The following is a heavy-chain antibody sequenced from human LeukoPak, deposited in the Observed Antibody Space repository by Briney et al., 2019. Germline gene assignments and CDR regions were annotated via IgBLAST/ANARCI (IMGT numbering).Heavy chain of an antibody. Sequence: GGSLRLSCAAPGFTFSSYAMSWVRQAPGKGLEWVSAISVSAGSTYYADSVKGRFTISRDNSKNTLYLQMNSLRAEDTAVYYCAKDRSRVVPAASPQDAFDIWGQGTMVTVSS. J-gene: IGHJ3*02. CDR2: ISVSAGST. CDR1: GFTFSSYA. D-gene: IGHD2-2*01. V-gene: IGHV3-23*01. CDR3: AKDRSRVVPAASPQDAFDI.